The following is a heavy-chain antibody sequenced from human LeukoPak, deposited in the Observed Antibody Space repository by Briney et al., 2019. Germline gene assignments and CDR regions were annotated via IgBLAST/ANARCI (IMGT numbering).Heavy chain of an antibody. CDR2: IIPILGIA. D-gene: IGHD3-22*01. Sequence: SVKVSCKASGGTFSSYAISWVRQAPGQGLEWMGRIIPILGIANCAQKFQGRVTITADKSTSTAYMELSSLRSEDTAVYYCARGLGSSGYYFDAFDIWGQGTMVTVSS. V-gene: IGHV1-69*04. J-gene: IGHJ3*02. CDR3: ARGLGSSGYYFDAFDI. CDR1: GGTFSSYA.